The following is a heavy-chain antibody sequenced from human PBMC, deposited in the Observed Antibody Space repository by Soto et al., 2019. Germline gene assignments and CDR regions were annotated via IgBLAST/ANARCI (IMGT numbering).Heavy chain of an antibody. D-gene: IGHD5-18*01. Sequence: QVQLVESGGGVVQPGRSLRLSCAASGFTFSGYGMHWVRQAPGKGLEWVANIWYDGSNKYYADSVKGRFTISRNDSKNGLYQQLNSMRAQDTAVCYCARELRGYSYSAYFGMDVWGQGTTVTVSS. CDR1: GFTFSGYG. CDR3: ARELRGYSYSAYFGMDV. CDR2: IWYDGSNK. J-gene: IGHJ6*02. V-gene: IGHV3-33*01.